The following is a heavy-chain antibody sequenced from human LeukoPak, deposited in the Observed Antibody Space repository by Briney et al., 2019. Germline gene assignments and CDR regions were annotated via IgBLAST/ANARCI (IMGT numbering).Heavy chain of an antibody. CDR1: GFTFSSYG. J-gene: IGHJ4*02. V-gene: IGHV3-30*18. CDR2: ISYDGSNK. Sequence: GRSLRLSCAASGFTFSSYGMHWVRQAPGKGLEWVAVISYDGSNKYYADSVKGRFTISRDNSKNTLYLQMSSLRAEDTAVYYCVKDKWIDYWGQGTLVTVSS. D-gene: IGHD1-26*01. CDR3: VKDKWIDY.